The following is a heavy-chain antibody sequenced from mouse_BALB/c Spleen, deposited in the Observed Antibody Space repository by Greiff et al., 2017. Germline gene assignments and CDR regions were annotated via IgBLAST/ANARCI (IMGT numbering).Heavy chain of an antibody. CDR1: GFTFSSYG. D-gene: IGHD3-3*01. CDR2: ISSGGSYT. CDR3: ARHGGPRAWFAY. J-gene: IGHJ3*01. Sequence: EVQLVESGGDLVKPGGSLKLSCAASGFTFSSYGMSWVRQTPDKRLEWVATISSGGSYTYYPDSVKGRFTISRDNAKNTLYLQMSSLKSEDTAMYYCARHGGPRAWFAYWGQGTLVTVSA. V-gene: IGHV5-6*01.